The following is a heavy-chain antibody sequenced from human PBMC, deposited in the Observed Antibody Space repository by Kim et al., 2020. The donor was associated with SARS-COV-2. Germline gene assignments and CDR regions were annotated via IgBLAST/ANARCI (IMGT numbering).Heavy chain of an antibody. V-gene: IGHV3-11*01. D-gene: IGHD2-15*01. CDR1: GFNAGDYY. Sequence: GGSLRLSCVASGFNAGDYYMSWVRQAPGKGLEWLSYIGTDSAYIDYADSVRGRFTVSRDNAKKSLWLQMSSLRVDDTAVYFCARGGGDSYYYGMDVWGRGTTVTVSS. J-gene: IGHJ6*02. CDR2: IGTDSAYI. CDR3: ARGGGDSYYYGMDV.